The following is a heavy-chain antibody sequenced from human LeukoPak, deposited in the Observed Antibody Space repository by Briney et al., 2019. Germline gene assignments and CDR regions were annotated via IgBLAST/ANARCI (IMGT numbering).Heavy chain of an antibody. Sequence: GGSLRLSCAASGFTFSSYAMSWVRQAPGKGLEWVSATSGSGGSTYYADSVKGRFTISRDNSKNTLYLQMNSLRAEDTAVYYCAKDSKYSSSWTYYYYGMDVWGKGTTVTVSS. J-gene: IGHJ6*04. CDR3: AKDSKYSSSWTYYYYGMDV. CDR1: GFTFSSYA. V-gene: IGHV3-23*01. D-gene: IGHD6-13*01. CDR2: TSGSGGST.